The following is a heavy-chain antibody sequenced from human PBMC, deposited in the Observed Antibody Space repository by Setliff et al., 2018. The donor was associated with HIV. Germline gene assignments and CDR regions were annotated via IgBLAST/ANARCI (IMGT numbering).Heavy chain of an antibody. D-gene: IGHD2-8*01. J-gene: IGHJ4*02. CDR1: AASVGTGAYY. CDR3: ARGLRPSLVFFDS. V-gene: IGHV4-61*08. Sequence: PSETLSLTCNVSAASVGTGAYYWSWIRQPPGKGLEWLGYLYYSGSIDYNPSLKTRVSISLDMSKNQFSLKMSSVTAADTAVYFCARGLRPSLVFFDSWGQGILVTVSS. CDR2: LYYSGSI.